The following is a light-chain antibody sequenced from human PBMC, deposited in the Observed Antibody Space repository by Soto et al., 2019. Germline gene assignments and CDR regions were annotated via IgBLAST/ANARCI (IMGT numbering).Light chain of an antibody. J-gene: IGLJ2*01. CDR3: GTWMTAGGV. CDR2: DNY. Sequence: QSALTQPPSVSAAPGQRVTISCSGSYSSIGDTYFAWYQQLPGAAPKLLIYDNYKRPSGIPDRFSASKSGTSATLEIAGLQAGDGAHYYCGTWMTAGGVVGGGTKLAVL. CDR1: YSSIGDTY. V-gene: IGLV1-51*01.